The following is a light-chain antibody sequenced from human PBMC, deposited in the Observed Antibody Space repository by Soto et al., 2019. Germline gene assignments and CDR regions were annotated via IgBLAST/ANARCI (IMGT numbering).Light chain of an antibody. CDR3: LQDINYPWT. V-gene: IGKV1-5*01. CDR1: QTISTW. J-gene: IGKJ1*01. Sequence: DIQMTQSPSTLSASVGHRVTITCRASQTISTWLAWYQQKPGKAPKLLIYDVSTLGSGVPSRFSGSGSGTDFTLATSSLQPEDSATYYCLQDINYPWTFGQGTKVDIK. CDR2: DVS.